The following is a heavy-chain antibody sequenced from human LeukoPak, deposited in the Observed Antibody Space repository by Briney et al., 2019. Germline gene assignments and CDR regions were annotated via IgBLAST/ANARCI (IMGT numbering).Heavy chain of an antibody. D-gene: IGHD6-25*01. CDR3: ARSSGTGTFSY. Sequence: SETLSLTCTVSGDSISRSTYYWAWIRRPPGKGLEWVGSVYYGRSPYFNPSLESRATISVDTSKNHFSLKMSSVTAADTAVYYCARSSGTGTFSYWGQGTLVTVSS. V-gene: IGHV4-39*02. CDR2: VYYGRSP. J-gene: IGHJ4*02. CDR1: GDSISRSTYY.